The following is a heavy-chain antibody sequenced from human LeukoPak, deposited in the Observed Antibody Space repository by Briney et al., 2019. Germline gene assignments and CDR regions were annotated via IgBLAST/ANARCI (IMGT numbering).Heavy chain of an antibody. Sequence: PGGSLRLSCAASGFTFSSYWMHWVRQAPGKGLVWVSRINSDGSSTSYADSVKGRFTISRDNAKNTLYLQMNSLRAEDTAVYYCAKPQIDYYDSSGYYFDAFDIWGQGTMVTVSS. V-gene: IGHV3-74*01. D-gene: IGHD3-22*01. CDR3: AKPQIDYYDSSGYYFDAFDI. CDR1: GFTFSSYW. CDR2: INSDGSST. J-gene: IGHJ3*02.